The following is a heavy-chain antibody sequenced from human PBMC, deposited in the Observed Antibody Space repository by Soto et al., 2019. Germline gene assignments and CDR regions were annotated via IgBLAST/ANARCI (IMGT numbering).Heavy chain of an antibody. Sequence: ASVKVSCKASGYTFTSYAMHWVRQAPGQRLEWMGWINAGNGNTKYSQKFQGRVTITRDTSASTAYMELSSLRSEDTAVYYCARGVFDTSGNYYYGWFDPWGQGTLVTVSS. V-gene: IGHV1-3*01. CDR1: GYTFTSYA. J-gene: IGHJ5*02. CDR3: ARGVFDTSGNYYYGWFDP. D-gene: IGHD3-22*01. CDR2: INAGNGNT.